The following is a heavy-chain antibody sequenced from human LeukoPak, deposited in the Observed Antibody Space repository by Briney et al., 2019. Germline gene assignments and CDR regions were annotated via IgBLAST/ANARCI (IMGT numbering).Heavy chain of an antibody. V-gene: IGHV1-3*01. CDR2: INAGNGNT. CDR3: ARDCYDILTGINWFDP. Sequence: GASVKVSCKASGYTFTSYAMHWVRQAPGQRLEWMGWINAGNGNTKYSQKFQGRVTITRDTSASTAYMELSSLRSEDTAVYYCARDCYDILTGINWFDPWGQGTLVTVSS. J-gene: IGHJ5*02. D-gene: IGHD3-9*01. CDR1: GYTFTSYA.